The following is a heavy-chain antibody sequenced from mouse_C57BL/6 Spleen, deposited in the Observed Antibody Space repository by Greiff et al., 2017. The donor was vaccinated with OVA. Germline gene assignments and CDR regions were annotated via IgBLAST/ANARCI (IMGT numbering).Heavy chain of an antibody. J-gene: IGHJ4*01. CDR3: ARPLYYGSCMDY. CDR1: GYAFSSSW. Sequence: VMLVESGPELVKPGASVKISCKASGYAFSSSWMNWVKQRPGKGLEWIGRIYPGDGDTNYNGKFKGKATLTADKSSSTAYMQLSSLTSEDSAVYFCARPLYYGSCMDYWGQGTSVTVSS. D-gene: IGHD1-1*01. CDR2: IYPGDGDT. V-gene: IGHV1-82*01.